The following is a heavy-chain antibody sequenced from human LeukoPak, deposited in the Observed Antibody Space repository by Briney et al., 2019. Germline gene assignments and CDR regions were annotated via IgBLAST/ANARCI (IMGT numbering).Heavy chain of an antibody. V-gene: IGHV4-59*01. J-gene: IGHJ2*01. Sequence: PSETLSLTCTLSGGSIGQYYWSWIRQPPGKGPEWIGYVYRSGNTNYNPSLKNRVTISVDTSKNHFSLNLTSVTAADTAVYYCARVKDFAYSFFDLWGRGTLVTVSS. CDR3: ARVKDFAYSFFDL. CDR2: VYRSGNT. CDR1: GGSIGQYY.